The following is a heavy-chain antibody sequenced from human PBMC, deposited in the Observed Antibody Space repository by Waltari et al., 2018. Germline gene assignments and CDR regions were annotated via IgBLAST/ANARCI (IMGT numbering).Heavy chain of an antibody. V-gene: IGHV4-34*01. Sequence: QVQLQQWGAGLLKPSETLSLTCAVYGGSFSGYYWSWIRQPPGKGLEWIGEINHSGSTNYNPALKSRVTISVDTSKNQFSLKLSSVTAADTAVYYCARANLRWYGGMDVWGQGTTVTVSS. CDR1: GGSFSGYY. CDR3: ARANLRWYGGMDV. CDR2: INHSGST. D-gene: IGHD2-15*01. J-gene: IGHJ6*02.